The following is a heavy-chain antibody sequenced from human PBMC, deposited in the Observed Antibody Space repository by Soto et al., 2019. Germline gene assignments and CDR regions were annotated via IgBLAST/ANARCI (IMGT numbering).Heavy chain of an antibody. CDR3: ARVRYYGSGRGMDV. V-gene: IGHV4-30-4*01. Sequence: PSETLSLTCTVSGGSISSGDYYWSWIRPPPGKGLEWIGYIYYSGSTYYNPSLKSRVTVSVDTSKNQFSLKLSSVTAADTAVYYCARVRYYGSGRGMDVWGQGTTVTVSS. CDR2: IYYSGST. D-gene: IGHD3-10*01. J-gene: IGHJ6*02. CDR1: GGSISSGDYY.